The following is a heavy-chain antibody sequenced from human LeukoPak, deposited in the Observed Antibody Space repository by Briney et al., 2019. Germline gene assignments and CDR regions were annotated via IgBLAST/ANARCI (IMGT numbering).Heavy chain of an antibody. D-gene: IGHD3-22*01. CDR2: INHSGST. Sequence: PSETLSLTCTVSGGSISSYYWSWIRQPPGKGLEWIGEINHSGSTNYNPSLKSRVTISVDTSKNQFSLKLSSVTAADTAVYYCARGRPYDSSGYYLFDYWGQGTLVTVSS. J-gene: IGHJ4*02. CDR1: GGSISSYY. CDR3: ARGRPYDSSGYYLFDY. V-gene: IGHV4-34*01.